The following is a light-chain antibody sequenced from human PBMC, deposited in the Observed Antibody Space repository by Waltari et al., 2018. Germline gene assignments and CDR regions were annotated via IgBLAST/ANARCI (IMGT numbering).Light chain of an antibody. J-gene: IGLJ3*02. Sequence: QLVLTQSPSASASLCASVKLTCTLSSGHSNYAIAWPPQQPEKGPRYLMKLNSDGTHNKGDGIPDRFSGSSSGAERYLTISSLQSEDEADYYCQTWGTGIRVFGGGTKLTVL. CDR1: SGHSNYA. CDR3: QTWGTGIRV. V-gene: IGLV4-69*01. CDR2: LNSDGTH.